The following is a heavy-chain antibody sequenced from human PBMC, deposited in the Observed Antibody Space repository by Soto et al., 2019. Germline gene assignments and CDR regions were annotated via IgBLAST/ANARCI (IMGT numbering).Heavy chain of an antibody. J-gene: IGHJ6*02. V-gene: IGHV2-70*01. CDR2: IDWDDDK. D-gene: IGHD6-13*01. Sequence: SGPTLVNPTQTLTLTCTFSGFSLSTSGMCVSWIRQPPGKALEWLALIDWDDDKYYSTSLNTRLTISKDTSKNQVVLTMTNMDPVDTSTYYCARLSSNNYYYYGMDFWCQGTTVTVAS. CDR3: ARLSSNNYYYYGMDF. CDR1: GFSLSTSGMC.